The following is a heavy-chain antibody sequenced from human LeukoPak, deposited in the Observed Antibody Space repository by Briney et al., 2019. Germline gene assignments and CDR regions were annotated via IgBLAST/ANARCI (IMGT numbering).Heavy chain of an antibody. J-gene: IGHJ3*02. CDR3: AKVRGGYDSTDAFDI. CDR2: INHSGST. V-gene: IGHV4-34*01. Sequence: PSETLSFTCAVYGGSFSGYYWSWIRQPPGKGLEWIGEINHSGSTNYNPSLKSRVTISVDTSKNQFSLKLSSVTAADTAVYYCAKVRGGYDSTDAFDIWGQGTMVTVSS. D-gene: IGHD5-12*01. CDR1: GGSFSGYY.